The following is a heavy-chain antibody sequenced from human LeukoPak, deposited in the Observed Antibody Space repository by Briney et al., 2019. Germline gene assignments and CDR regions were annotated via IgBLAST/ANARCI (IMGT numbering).Heavy chain of an antibody. CDR3: AKDLSGLGRGYLDY. V-gene: IGHV4-38-2*02. D-gene: IGHD3-22*01. Sequence: PSETLSLTCTVSGYSISSGYYWGWIRQPPGKGLEWIGSIYHSGSTYYNPSLKSRVTISVDTSKNQFSLKLSSVTAADTAVYYCAKDLSGLGRGYLDYWGQGTLVTVSS. CDR2: IYHSGST. CDR1: GYSISSGYY. J-gene: IGHJ4*02.